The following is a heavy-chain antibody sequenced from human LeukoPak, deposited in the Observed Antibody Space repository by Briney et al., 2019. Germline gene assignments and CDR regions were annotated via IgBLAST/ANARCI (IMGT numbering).Heavy chain of an antibody. CDR2: IRSNAYGGTT. Sequence: GGSLRLSCTASGFTLSSYAMSWVRQAPGKGLEWVGFIRSNAYGGTTDYAASVRGRFTISRDDSKSIAYLQMTSLKTEDTAVYYCTRVYYWGQGTLVTVSS. CDR1: GFTLSSYA. CDR3: TRVYY. V-gene: IGHV3-49*04. J-gene: IGHJ4*02.